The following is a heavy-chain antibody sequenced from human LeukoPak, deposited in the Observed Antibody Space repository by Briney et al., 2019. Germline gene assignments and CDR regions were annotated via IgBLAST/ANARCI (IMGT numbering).Heavy chain of an antibody. D-gene: IGHD2-2*01. CDR2: ISYDGSNK. J-gene: IGHJ4*02. CDR3: ARVGYCSSTSCSYYFDY. V-gene: IGHV3-30*03. Sequence: GGSLRLSCAASGFTFSSYGMHWVRQAPGKGLEWVAVISYDGSNKYYADSVKGRFTISRDNAKNSLYLQMNSLRAEDTAVYYCARVGYCSSTSCSYYFDYWGQGTLVTVSS. CDR1: GFTFSSYG.